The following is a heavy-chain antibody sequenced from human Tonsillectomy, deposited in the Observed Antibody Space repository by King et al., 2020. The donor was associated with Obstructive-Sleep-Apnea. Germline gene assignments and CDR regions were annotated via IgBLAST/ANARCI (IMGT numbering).Heavy chain of an antibody. CDR3: ASDWSDILTGYKIEYYGMDV. Sequence: VQLVESGGEVKKPGASVKVSCKAFGYTFTTYGITWVRQAPGQGLEWMGWINIHNGNTNYAQKFQGRVTMTTDTSASTAYMDLRSLRSDDTAVYYCASDWSDILTGYKIEYYGMDVWGQGTTVTVSS. CDR2: INIHNGNT. D-gene: IGHD3-9*01. CDR1: GYTFTTYG. J-gene: IGHJ6*02. V-gene: IGHV1-18*01.